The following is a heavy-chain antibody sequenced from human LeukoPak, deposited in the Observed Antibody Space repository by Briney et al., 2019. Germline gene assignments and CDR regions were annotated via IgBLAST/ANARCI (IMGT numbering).Heavy chain of an antibody. V-gene: IGHV3-30*04. Sequence: PGGSLRLSCAASGFTFSSYAMHWVRQAPGKGLEWVAVISYDGSNKYYADSVKGRFTISRDNSKNTLYLQMNSLRAEDTAVYYCARGGYYDSSGYFPFDYWGQGTLVTVSS. CDR3: ARGGYYDSSGYFPFDY. CDR1: GFTFSSYA. J-gene: IGHJ4*02. D-gene: IGHD3-22*01. CDR2: ISYDGSNK.